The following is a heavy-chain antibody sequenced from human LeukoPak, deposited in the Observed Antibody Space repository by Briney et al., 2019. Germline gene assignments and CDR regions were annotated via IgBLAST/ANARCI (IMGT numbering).Heavy chain of an antibody. CDR3: AKDKNYFLEWFFDY. CDR2: IRYDGSNK. J-gene: IGHJ4*02. V-gene: IGHV3-30*02. CDR1: GFTFSSYG. D-gene: IGHD3-3*01. Sequence: PGGSLRLSCAASGFTFSSYGMHWVRQAPGKGLEWVAFIRYDGSNKYYADSVKGRFTISRDNSKNTLYLQMNSLRAEDTAVYYCAKDKNYFLEWFFDYWGQGTLVTVSS.